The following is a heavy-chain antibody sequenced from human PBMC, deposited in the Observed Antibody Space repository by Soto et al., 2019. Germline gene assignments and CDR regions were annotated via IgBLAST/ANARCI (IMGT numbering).Heavy chain of an antibody. CDR3: AREEYSSGWFYYYGMDV. D-gene: IGHD6-19*01. V-gene: IGHV3-21*01. J-gene: IGHJ6*02. CDR2: ISSSSSYI. Sequence: EVQLVESGGGLVKPGGSLRLSCAASGFTFSSYSMNWVRQAPGKGLEWVSSISSSSSYIYYADSVKGRFTISRDNAKNSLYLQMNSLRAEDTAVYYCAREEYSSGWFYYYGMDVWGQGTTVTVSS. CDR1: GFTFSSYS.